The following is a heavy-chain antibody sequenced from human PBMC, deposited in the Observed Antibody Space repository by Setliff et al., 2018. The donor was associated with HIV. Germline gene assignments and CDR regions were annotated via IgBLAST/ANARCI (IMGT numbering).Heavy chain of an antibody. D-gene: IGHD2-21*02. V-gene: IGHV4-4*09. Sequence: KPSETLSLTCTVSGGSISGYYWSWIRQPPGKGLEWIGYIHSSGSTIYNPSLKSRITISLDTSKEQFSLELSSATAADTAVYYCATLDHSGGNFLAYWGQGSLVTVSS. CDR2: IHSSGST. CDR1: GGSISGYY. J-gene: IGHJ4*02. CDR3: ATLDHSGGNFLAY.